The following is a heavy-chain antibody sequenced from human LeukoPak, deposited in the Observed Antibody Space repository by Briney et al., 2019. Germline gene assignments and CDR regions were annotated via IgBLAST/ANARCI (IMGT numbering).Heavy chain of an antibody. CDR3: AKGTMTTMTPWDY. CDR1: GFTFSSYV. Sequence: GGSLRLSCAASGFTFSSYVMSWVRQAPGKVVEWVSGLTASGSSTYYADSVKGRFTISRDNSKNTLHLQMNSLRAEDTAVYYCAKGTMTTMTPWDYWGQGTLVTVSS. V-gene: IGHV3-23*01. CDR2: LTASGSST. J-gene: IGHJ4*02. D-gene: IGHD4-17*01.